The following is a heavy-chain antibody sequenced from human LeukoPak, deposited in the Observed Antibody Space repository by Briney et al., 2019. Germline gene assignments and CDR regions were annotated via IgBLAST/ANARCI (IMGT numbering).Heavy chain of an antibody. CDR3: AKDLEDSSGSDY. J-gene: IGHJ4*02. V-gene: IGHV3-33*06. CDR1: GFTFSSYG. Sequence: GGSLRPSCAAYGFTFSSYGMHWVRQAPSKGLEWVAVIWYDGSNKYYADSVKGRFTISRDNSKNTLYLQMNSLRAEDTAVYYCAKDLEDSSGSDYWGQGTLVTVSS. D-gene: IGHD6-19*01. CDR2: IWYDGSNK.